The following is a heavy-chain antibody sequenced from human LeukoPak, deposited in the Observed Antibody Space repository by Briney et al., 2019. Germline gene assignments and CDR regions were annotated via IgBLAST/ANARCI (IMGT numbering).Heavy chain of an antibody. Sequence: SETLSLTCTVSGGSISSYYWSWIRQPPGKGLEWIGYIYYSGSTNYNPSLKSRVTISVDTSKNQFSLKLSSVTAADTAVYHCARDRYYDSSGFPGLGYYYGMDVWGQGTTVTVSS. V-gene: IGHV4-59*01. CDR2: IYYSGST. D-gene: IGHD3-22*01. J-gene: IGHJ6*02. CDR1: GGSISSYY. CDR3: ARDRYYDSSGFPGLGYYYGMDV.